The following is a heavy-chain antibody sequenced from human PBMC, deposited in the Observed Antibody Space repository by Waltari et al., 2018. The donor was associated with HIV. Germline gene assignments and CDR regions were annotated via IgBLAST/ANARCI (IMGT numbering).Heavy chain of an antibody. D-gene: IGHD3-16*01. CDR2: IWSDGYNK. CDR1: GSTVSRIG. CDR3: VKERGPFNGFDI. V-gene: IGHV3-33*03. Sequence: QVYLMESGGGVVQRGGSLKLSCAASGSTVSRIGMTWVRQASGKGLEWVGVIWSDGYNKFYADSVSGRLTFSRSKSKYTLSLQMNSLRAEDTALYYCVKERGPFNGFDIWGQGTMVTVSS. J-gene: IGHJ3*02.